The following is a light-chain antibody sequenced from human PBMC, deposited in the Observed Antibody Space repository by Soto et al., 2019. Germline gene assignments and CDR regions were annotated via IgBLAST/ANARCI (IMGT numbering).Light chain of an antibody. CDR1: QSISSW. Sequence: DIQMTQSPSTLSASVGDRVTITCRASQSISSWLAWYQHKPGKAPKLLIYDASSLESGVPSRFSGTRSGPEFTLTISNLQPDAFATYHCQQYNSYSWPFGQGTKVDSK. J-gene: IGKJ1*01. CDR3: QQYNSYSWP. V-gene: IGKV1-5*01. CDR2: DAS.